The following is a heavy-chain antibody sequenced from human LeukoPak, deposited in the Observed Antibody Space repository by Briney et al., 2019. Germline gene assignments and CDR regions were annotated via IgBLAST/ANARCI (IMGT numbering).Heavy chain of an antibody. CDR3: ARKGIAAAGNWFDP. V-gene: IGHV1-2*02. D-gene: IGHD6-13*01. J-gene: IGHJ5*02. CDR2: INPNSGGT. CDR1: GYTFTGYY. Sequence: ASVKVSCKASGYTFTGYYMHWVRQAPGQGLEWMGWINPNSGGTNYAQKFQGRVTMTRDTSISTAYMELSRLRSDDTAVYYCARKGIAAAGNWFDPWGRGTLVTVSS.